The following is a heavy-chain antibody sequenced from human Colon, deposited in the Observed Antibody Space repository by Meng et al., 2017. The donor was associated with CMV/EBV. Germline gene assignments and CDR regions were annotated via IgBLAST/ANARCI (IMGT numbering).Heavy chain of an antibody. CDR3: AKASSNFPYYSMDV. J-gene: IGHJ6*02. Sequence: GGSLRLSCAASGFTFSVFAMHWVRQAPGKGLEWVSAISGGGSSTYYADSVKGRFTISRDNSNNTLFLQLNSLRADDTALYYCAKASSNFPYYSMDVWGQGTPVTVSS. D-gene: IGHD4-11*01. CDR1: GFTFSVFA. V-gene: IGHV3-23*01. CDR2: ISGGGSST.